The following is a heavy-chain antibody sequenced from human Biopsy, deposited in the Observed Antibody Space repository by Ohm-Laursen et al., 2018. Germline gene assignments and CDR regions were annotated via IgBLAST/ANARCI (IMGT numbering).Heavy chain of an antibody. J-gene: IGHJ3*02. CDR1: GDSVSSNTVA. Sequence: QTLSLTCAISGDSVSSNTVAWNWIRQSPLRGLEWLGRTIYRSKWSNDYAVSVKNRITIDPDTSKNQFSLQLNSVTPEDTAIYYCARGRYAAFDIWGQGTKVTISS. CDR2: TIYRSKWSN. D-gene: IGHD3-9*01. CDR3: ARGRYAAFDI. V-gene: IGHV6-1*01.